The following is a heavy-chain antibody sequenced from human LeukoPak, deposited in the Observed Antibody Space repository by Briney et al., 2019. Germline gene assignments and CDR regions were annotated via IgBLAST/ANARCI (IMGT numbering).Heavy chain of an antibody. CDR3: ARGLPSIAVLSTI. J-gene: IGHJ3*02. CDR2: INDSGST. Sequence: SETLSLTCTVSGGSISSYYWNWIRQPPGKGLEWIGNINDSGSTNYNPSLESRVTISVDTSKNQFSLKLTSVTAADTAVYYCARGLPSIAVLSTIWGQGTLVTVSS. V-gene: IGHV4-59*08. D-gene: IGHD6-6*01. CDR1: GGSISSYY.